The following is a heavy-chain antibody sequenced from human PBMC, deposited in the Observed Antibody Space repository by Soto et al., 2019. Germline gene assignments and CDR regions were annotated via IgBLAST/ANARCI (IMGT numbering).Heavy chain of an antibody. Sequence: EVQLVESGGGLVQPGGSLRLSCAASGFTFSSYEMNWVRQAPGKGLEWVSYISSSGSTIYYADSVKGRFTISRDNAKNSLYLQMNSLRDEDTAVYYCARDSLSPAAAGTSPFDYWGQGTLVTVSS. CDR3: ARDSLSPAAAGTSPFDY. CDR1: GFTFSSYE. V-gene: IGHV3-48*03. J-gene: IGHJ4*02. CDR2: ISSSGSTI. D-gene: IGHD6-13*01.